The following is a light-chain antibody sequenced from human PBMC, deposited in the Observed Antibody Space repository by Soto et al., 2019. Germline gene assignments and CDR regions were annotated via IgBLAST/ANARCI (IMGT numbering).Light chain of an antibody. CDR1: SSNIGSNT. CDR2: SNN. Sequence: QSALTQRPSASGTPGQRVTISCSGSSSNIGSNTVNWYQQLPGTAPKLLIYSNNQRPSGVPDRFSGSKSGTSASLAISGLQSEDEADYYCAAWDDSLNGVVFGGGTKVTVL. J-gene: IGLJ2*01. V-gene: IGLV1-44*01. CDR3: AAWDDSLNGVV.